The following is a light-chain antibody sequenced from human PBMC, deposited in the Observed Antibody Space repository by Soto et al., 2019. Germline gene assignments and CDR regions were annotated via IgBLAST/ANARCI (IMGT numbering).Light chain of an antibody. CDR2: DVS. Sequence: QSVLTQPRSVSGSPGQSVTISCTGTSSDVGGYNYVSWYQQHPGKAPKLMMYDVSKRPSGVPDRFSGSKSGNTASLTISGLQAEDEADYYCQSYDSSPSGHVLGTGTKVTVL. J-gene: IGLJ1*01. CDR1: SSDVGGYNY. V-gene: IGLV2-11*01. CDR3: QSYDSSPSGHV.